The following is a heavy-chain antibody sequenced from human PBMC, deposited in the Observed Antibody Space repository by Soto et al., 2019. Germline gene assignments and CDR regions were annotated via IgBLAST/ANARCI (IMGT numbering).Heavy chain of an antibody. J-gene: IGHJ4*02. V-gene: IGHV3-15*07. CDR3: TTPSDMDY. CDR2: IKSKTDGGTT. Sequence: GXSLRLSCVFFDFTLSNAWLNWVRQAPVKGLEWVGRIKSKTDGGTTDYAAPVKGRFTISRDDSKNTLYLQMNSLKTEDTAVYYCTTPSDMDYWGQGTLVTVSS. CDR1: DFTLSNAW.